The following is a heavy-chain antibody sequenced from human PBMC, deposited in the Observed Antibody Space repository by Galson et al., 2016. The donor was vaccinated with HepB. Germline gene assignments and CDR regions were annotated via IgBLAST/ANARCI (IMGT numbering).Heavy chain of an antibody. CDR2: VHSGGT. J-gene: IGHJ4*02. CDR1: GASISSSNW. D-gene: IGHD3-22*01. Sequence: SETLSLTCVVSGASISSSNWWTWVRQSPGKGLERIGEVHSGGTNYNPSLKSRVTFSLDKPKNLFSLNLSSVTAADTAVYYCARVDTSAYYAWKYWGQGILVTVSS. CDR3: ARVDTSAYYAWKY. V-gene: IGHV4-4*02.